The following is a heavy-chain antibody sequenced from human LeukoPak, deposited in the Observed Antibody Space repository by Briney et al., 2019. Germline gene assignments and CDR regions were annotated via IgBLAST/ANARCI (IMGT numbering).Heavy chain of an antibody. CDR2: IIPIFGTA. Sequence: SVKVSCKASGGTFSSYAISWVRQAPGQGLEWMGGIIPIFGTANYAQKFQGRVTITADKSTSTAYMELSSLRSEDTAVYYCARVVTGYYYMDVWGKGTTVTVSS. J-gene: IGHJ6*03. D-gene: IGHD2-8*02. CDR3: ARVVTGYYYMDV. CDR1: GGTFSSYA. V-gene: IGHV1-69*06.